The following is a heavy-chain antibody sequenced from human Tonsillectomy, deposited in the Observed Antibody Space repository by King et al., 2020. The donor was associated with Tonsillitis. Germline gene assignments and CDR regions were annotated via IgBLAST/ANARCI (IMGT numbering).Heavy chain of an antibody. CDR3: AGLVDYGDVTGLSRGDYYFDY. CDR2: IYPRDSDT. J-gene: IGHJ4*02. D-gene: IGHD4-17*01. CDR1: GSRFTTYW. Sequence: MQLVQSGAEVKKPGESLKISCKGSGSRFTTYWIAWVRQMPGKGLEWMGIIYPRDSDTRYSRSFQGQVTISADKSPSTAYLQWSSLRASDTAMYYCAGLVDYGDVTGLSRGDYYFDYWGQGTLVTVSS. V-gene: IGHV5-51*01.